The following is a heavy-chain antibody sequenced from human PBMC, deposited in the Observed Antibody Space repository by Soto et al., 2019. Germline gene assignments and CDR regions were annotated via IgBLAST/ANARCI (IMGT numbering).Heavy chain of an antibody. J-gene: IGHJ6*02. CDR1: GYAFTSYD. Sequence: GASVKVSCKASGYAFTSYDINWVRQATGQGLEWMGWMNPNSGNTGYAQKFQGRVTMTRNTSISTAYMELSSLRSEDTAVYYCARGGVVVVTAIRYYYYYGMDVWGQGTTVTVSS. CDR3: ARGGVVVVTAIRYYYYYGMDV. D-gene: IGHD2-21*02. CDR2: MNPNSGNT. V-gene: IGHV1-8*01.